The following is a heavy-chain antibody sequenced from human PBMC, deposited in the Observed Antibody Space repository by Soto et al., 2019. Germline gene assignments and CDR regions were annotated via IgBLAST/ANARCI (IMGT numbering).Heavy chain of an antibody. J-gene: IGHJ6*03. CDR2: MNPNSGNT. V-gene: IGHV1-8*02. D-gene: IGHD3-3*01. Sequence: ASVKVSCKASGYTFTSYGINWVRQATEQGLEWMGWMNPNSGNTGYAQKFQGRVTMTRNTSISTAYMELSSLRSEDTAVYYCARAGVYDFWSGYYPASYYYYMDVWGKGTTVTVSS. CDR3: ARAGVYDFWSGYYPASYYYYMDV. CDR1: GYTFTSYG.